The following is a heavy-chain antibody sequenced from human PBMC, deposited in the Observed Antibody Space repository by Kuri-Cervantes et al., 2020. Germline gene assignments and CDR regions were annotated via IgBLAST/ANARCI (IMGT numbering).Heavy chain of an antibody. CDR3: ARGRWQQLVPPFGY. CDR2: ISYDGSNK. J-gene: IGHJ4*02. CDR1: GSTFSSYS. D-gene: IGHD6-13*01. Sequence: GESLKISCAASGSTFSSYSMNWVRQAPGKGLEWVAVISYDGSNKYYADSVKGRFTISRDNSKNTLYLQMNSLRAEDTAVYYCARGRWQQLVPPFGYWGQGTLVTVSS. V-gene: IGHV3-30*03.